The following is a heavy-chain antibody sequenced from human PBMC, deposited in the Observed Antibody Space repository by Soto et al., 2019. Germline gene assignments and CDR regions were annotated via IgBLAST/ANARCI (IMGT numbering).Heavy chain of an antibody. D-gene: IGHD2-15*01. V-gene: IGHV3-30*18. CDR3: AKGDCSGGSCYFSAFDI. CDR1: GLSFSYYG. CDR2: ISYDGTNN. J-gene: IGHJ3*02. Sequence: GGSLRLSCAASGLSFSYYGMHWVRQAPGKGLEWVAVISYDGTNNYYTESVKGRFTISRDNSKNTLFLQMNSLRAEDTAVYFCAKGDCSGGSCYFSAFDIWGQGTMVTVSS.